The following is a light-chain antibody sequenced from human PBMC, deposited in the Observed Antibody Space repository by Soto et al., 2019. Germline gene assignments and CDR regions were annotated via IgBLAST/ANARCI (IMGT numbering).Light chain of an antibody. CDR1: QSVRSH. J-gene: IGKJ5*01. CDR3: QQYKNWPL. CDR2: GAS. V-gene: IGKV3-15*01. Sequence: IVMTQSPATLSVSPWEVVTLSCRASQSVRSHLAWYQQKPGQPPRLLIYGASTRATGIPARFSGSGFGTEFTLTISSLQSEDFAVYYCQQYKNWPLFGQGTRLEIK.